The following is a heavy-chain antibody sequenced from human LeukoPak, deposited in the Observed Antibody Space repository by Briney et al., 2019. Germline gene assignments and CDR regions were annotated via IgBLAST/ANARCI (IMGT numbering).Heavy chain of an antibody. CDR3: ARDLGRQQPSPGGY. CDR1: GYTFISYG. D-gene: IGHD6-13*01. CDR2: ISADNGDT. V-gene: IGHV1-18*04. Sequence: ASVKVSCKASGYTFISYGISWVRQAPGQGLEWMGWISADNGDTNYAQKLQGRVTMTTDTSTRTAYMELRSLRSDDTAVYYCARDLGRQQPSPGGYWGQGTLVTVSS. J-gene: IGHJ4*02.